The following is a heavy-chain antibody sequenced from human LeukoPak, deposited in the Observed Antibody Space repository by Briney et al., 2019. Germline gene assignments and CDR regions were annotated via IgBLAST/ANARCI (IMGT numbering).Heavy chain of an antibody. D-gene: IGHD2-2*01. J-gene: IGHJ4*02. V-gene: IGHV3-30*02. CDR3: AKDWRRYCSSTSCCPFDY. CDR2: IRYDGSNK. Sequence: GGSLRLSCAASGFTFSSYGMHWVRQAPGKGLEWVAFIRYDGSNKYYADSVEGRFTISRDNSKNTLYLQMNSLRAEDTAVYYCAKDWRRYCSSTSCCPFDYWGQGTLVTVSS. CDR1: GFTFSSYG.